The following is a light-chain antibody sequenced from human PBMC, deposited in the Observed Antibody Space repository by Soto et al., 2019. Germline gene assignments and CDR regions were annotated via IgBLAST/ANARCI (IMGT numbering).Light chain of an antibody. V-gene: IGLV1-44*01. J-gene: IGLJ1*01. CDR2: SNN. CDR1: SSNIGSKD. CDR3: AAWDDSLNGNV. Sequence: QSVLTQPPSASGTPGQRVTISCSGSSSNIGSKDVNWYQQLPETAPKVLMYSNNQRPSGVPDRFSGSKSGTSASLAISGLQSEDEADYYCAAWDDSLNGNVFGTGTKVTVL.